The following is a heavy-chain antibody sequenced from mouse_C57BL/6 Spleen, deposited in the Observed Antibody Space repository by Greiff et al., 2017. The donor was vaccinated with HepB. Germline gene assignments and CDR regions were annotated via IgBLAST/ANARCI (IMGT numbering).Heavy chain of an antibody. CDR3: ARDRGDDYDEDYYAMDY. CDR2: ISYDGSN. J-gene: IGHJ4*01. D-gene: IGHD2-4*01. CDR1: GYSITSGYY. V-gene: IGHV3-6*01. Sequence: EVKLQESGPGLVKPSQSLSLTCSVTGYSITSGYYWNWIRQFPGNKLEWMGYISYDGSNNYNPSLKNRISITRDTSKNQFFLKLNSVTTEDTATYYCARDRGDDYDEDYYAMDYWGQGTSVTVSS.